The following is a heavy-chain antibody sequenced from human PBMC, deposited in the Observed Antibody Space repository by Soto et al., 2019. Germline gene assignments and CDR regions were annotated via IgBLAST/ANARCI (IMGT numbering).Heavy chain of an antibody. CDR3: ARGGWELPTYFDY. D-gene: IGHD1-26*01. V-gene: IGHV3-53*01. CDR2: IYSGGST. CDR1: GFTVSSNY. Sequence: LRLSCAASGFTVSSNYMSWVRQAPGKGLEWVSVIYSGGSTYYADSVKGRFTISRDNSKNTLYLQMNSLRAEDTAVYYCARGGWELPTYFDYWGQGTLVTVSS. J-gene: IGHJ4*02.